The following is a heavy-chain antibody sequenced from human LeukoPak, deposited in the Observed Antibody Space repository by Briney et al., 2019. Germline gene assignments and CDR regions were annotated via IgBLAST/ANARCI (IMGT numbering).Heavy chain of an antibody. CDR3: AKDYDSSGWAAFDI. Sequence: GGSLRLSCAASGFTFSSSAMSWVRQAPGKGLEWVSGISGSGGSTYYADSVKGRFTISRDNSKNTLFLHMNSLRAEDTAVYYCAKDYDSSGWAAFDIWGQGTMVTVSS. CDR2: ISGSGGST. J-gene: IGHJ3*02. D-gene: IGHD3-22*01. V-gene: IGHV3-23*01. CDR1: GFTFSSSA.